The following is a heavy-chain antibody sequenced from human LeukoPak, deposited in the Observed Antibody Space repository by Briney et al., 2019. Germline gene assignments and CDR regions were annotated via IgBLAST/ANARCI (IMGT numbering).Heavy chain of an antibody. CDR1: GFTFSSYA. D-gene: IGHD2-2*01. Sequence: GGSLRLSCAASGFTFSSYAMSWVRQAPGKGLEWVSAISGSGGSTYYADSVKGRFTISRDNSKNTLYLQMNSLRAEDTAVYYCANKPSGIVVVPAAMGYWGQGTLVTVSS. CDR3: ANKPSGIVVVPAAMGY. V-gene: IGHV3-23*01. J-gene: IGHJ4*02. CDR2: ISGSGGST.